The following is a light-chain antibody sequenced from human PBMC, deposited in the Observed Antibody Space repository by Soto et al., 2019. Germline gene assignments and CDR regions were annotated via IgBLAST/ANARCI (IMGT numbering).Light chain of an antibody. CDR1: SSDVGSYNL. CDR2: EVS. V-gene: IGLV2-23*02. J-gene: IGLJ1*01. CDR3: CSYAGGSTSNYG. Sequence: QSVLTPPASVSGSPGQSITISCTGTSSDVGSYNLVSWFQQHPGKAPKLIIYEVSKRPSGLSNRFSGSKSGNTASLTISGLQAEDEADYYCCSYAGGSTSNYGFGTGTKVTVL.